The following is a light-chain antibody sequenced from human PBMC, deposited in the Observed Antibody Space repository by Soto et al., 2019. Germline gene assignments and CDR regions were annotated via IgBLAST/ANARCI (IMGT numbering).Light chain of an antibody. V-gene: IGKV1-27*01. J-gene: IGKJ1*01. CDR1: QGISNY. CDR3: QNYISAPWM. CDR2: AAS. Sequence: DIQMTQSPSSLSASVGDRVTITCRASQGISNYLAWYQQKPGKVPKLLIYAASTLQSEVPSRFSGSTSGPDVALTISSLQPEDVASYYCQNYISAPWMFGQGTKVEMK.